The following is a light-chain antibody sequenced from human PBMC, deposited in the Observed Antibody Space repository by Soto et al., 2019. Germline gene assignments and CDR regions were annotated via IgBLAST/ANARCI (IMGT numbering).Light chain of an antibody. V-gene: IGKV1-27*01. CDR3: QRYKSAPL. J-gene: IGKJ4*01. CDR1: QGISNY. Sequence: DIQMTQSPSSLSASVGDRVTITCRASQGISNYFAWYQQKPGKVPKLLIYAASTLQSGVPSRVSGSGSGTDLTLAISSLQPEDVETYYCQRYKSAPLFGGGTKVEIK. CDR2: AAS.